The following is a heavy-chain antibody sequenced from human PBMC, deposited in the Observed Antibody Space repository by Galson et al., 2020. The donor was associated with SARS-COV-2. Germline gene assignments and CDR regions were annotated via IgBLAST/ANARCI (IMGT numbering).Heavy chain of an antibody. CDR2: IYYSGST. V-gene: IGHV4-59*08. CDR3: ARWSKYYYGSGRLDY. D-gene: IGHD3-10*01. Sequence: SETLSLTCTVSGGYISSYYWSWIRQPPGKGLEWIGYIYYSGSTNYNPSLKSRVTISVDTSKNQFSLKLSSVTAADTAVYYCARWSKYYYGSGRLDYWGQGTLVTVSS. J-gene: IGHJ4*02. CDR1: GGYISSYY.